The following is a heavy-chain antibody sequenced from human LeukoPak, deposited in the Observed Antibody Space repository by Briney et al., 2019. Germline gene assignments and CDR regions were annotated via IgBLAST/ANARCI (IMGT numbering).Heavy chain of an antibody. D-gene: IGHD6-13*01. V-gene: IGHV4-31*03. CDR2: IYYSGST. Sequence: SETLSLTCTVSGYSISSGYYWSWIRQHPGKGLEWIGYIYYSGSTYYNPSLKSRVTISVDTSKNQFSLKLSSVTAADTAVYYCARDELVSFNWGQGTLVTVSS. J-gene: IGHJ4*02. CDR1: GYSISSGYY. CDR3: ARDELVSFN.